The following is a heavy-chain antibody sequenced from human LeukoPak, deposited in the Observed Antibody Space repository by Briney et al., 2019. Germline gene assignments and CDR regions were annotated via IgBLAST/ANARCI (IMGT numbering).Heavy chain of an antibody. V-gene: IGHV4-4*07. CDR1: GGSISTYY. CDR2: IYTIVST. Sequence: SETLSLTCILSGGSISTYYWRWLRQPARRGREWVGRIYTIVSTNDNPSLKSRVTMSVDTSKNQFSLKLSSVTAADTAVYYCASDHRHNVDYYYGMDVWGQGTTVTVSS. CDR3: ASDHRHNVDYYYGMDV. J-gene: IGHJ6*02. D-gene: IGHD5-12*01.